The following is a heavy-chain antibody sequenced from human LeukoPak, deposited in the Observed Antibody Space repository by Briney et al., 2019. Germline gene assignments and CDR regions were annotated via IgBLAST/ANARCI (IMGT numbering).Heavy chain of an antibody. D-gene: IGHD6-13*01. CDR3: AKVAAAGTKRLWGIDY. CDR2: IYSGGST. J-gene: IGHJ4*02. Sequence: GGSLRLPCVASGFTVSSNYMSWVRQAPGKGLEWVSVIYSGGSTYYTDSVKGRFTISRDNSKNTLYLQMNSLRAEDTAVYYCAKVAAAGTKRLWGIDYWGQGTLVTVSS. V-gene: IGHV3-53*01. CDR1: GFTVSSNY.